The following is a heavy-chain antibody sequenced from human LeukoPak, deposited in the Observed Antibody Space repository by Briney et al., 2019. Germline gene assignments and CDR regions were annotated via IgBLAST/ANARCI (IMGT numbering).Heavy chain of an antibody. J-gene: IGHJ4*02. Sequence: GGSLRLSCAASGITVSSNYMSWVRQAPGKGLEWVSVLYSGGSTYYVDSVKGRFTISRDNSKNTLYLQMSSLRAEDTAMYFCARIITGDLDYWGQGTLVTVSS. CDR1: GITVSSNY. CDR3: ARIITGDLDY. CDR2: LYSGGST. V-gene: IGHV3-66*01. D-gene: IGHD7-27*01.